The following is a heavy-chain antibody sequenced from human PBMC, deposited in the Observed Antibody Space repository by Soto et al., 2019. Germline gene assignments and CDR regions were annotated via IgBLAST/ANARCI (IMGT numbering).Heavy chain of an antibody. CDR2: IYWDDDK. CDR1: GFSLSTSGVG. CDR3: GHRRVQGTYYYDSSGPPDFDY. V-gene: IGHV2-5*02. Sequence: QITLKESGPTLVKPTQTLTLTCTFSGFSLSTSGVGVGWIRQPPGKALEWLALIYWDDDKRYSPSLKSRLTITKDTSKNQVVLTMTNMDPVDTATYYCGHRRVQGTYYYDSSGPPDFDYWGQGTLVTVSS. D-gene: IGHD3-22*01. J-gene: IGHJ4*02.